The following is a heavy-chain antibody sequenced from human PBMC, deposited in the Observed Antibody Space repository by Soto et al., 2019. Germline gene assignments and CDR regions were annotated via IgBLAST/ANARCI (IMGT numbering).Heavy chain of an antibody. V-gene: IGHV2-5*01. CDR2: IYWNDYR. J-gene: IGHJ6*02. Sequence: ESGPTLVNPTQTLTLTCTFSGFSFSSIGVGVGWIRQPPGKALEWLAFIYWNDYRRYSPSLKNRLTITKDISKNQVVLTMTNMDPVDTATYYCAHSSGYYFFFDGMDVWGQGTTVTVSS. CDR3: AHSSGYYFFFDGMDV. D-gene: IGHD3-22*01. CDR1: GFSFSSIGVG.